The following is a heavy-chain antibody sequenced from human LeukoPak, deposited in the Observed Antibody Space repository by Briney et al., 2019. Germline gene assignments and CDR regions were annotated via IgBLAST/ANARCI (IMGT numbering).Heavy chain of an antibody. CDR1: GYSITTGYY. Sequence: SETLSLTCTVSGYSITTGYYWGWLRQTPGKGLEWIGYVYASGDYNSGINTYNPSLESRVTITVDTSKNQFALRLTSLTAADTAVYYCARGDQEFDYWGQGTRVTVSS. CDR3: ARGDQEFDY. J-gene: IGHJ4*02. V-gene: IGHV4-59*13. CDR2: VYASGDYNSGIN.